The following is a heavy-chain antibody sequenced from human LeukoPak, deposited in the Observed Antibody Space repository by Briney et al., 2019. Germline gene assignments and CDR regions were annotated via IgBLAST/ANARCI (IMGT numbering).Heavy chain of an antibody. D-gene: IGHD2-2*01. V-gene: IGHV4-31*03. CDR3: AGRVPAAPFDY. J-gene: IGHJ4*02. CDR2: IYYSGST. Sequence: SETLSLTCTVSGGSISSGGYYWSWIRQHPGKGLEWIGYIYYSGSTYYNPSLKSRVTISVDTSKNQFSLKLSSVTAADTAVYYCAGRVPAAPFDYWGQGTLVTVSS. CDR1: GGSISSGGYY.